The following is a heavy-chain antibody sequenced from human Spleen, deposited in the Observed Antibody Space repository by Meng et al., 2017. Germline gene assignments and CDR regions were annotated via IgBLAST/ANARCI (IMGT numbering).Heavy chain of an antibody. CDR3: ARGGYSYGYDY. J-gene: IGHJ4*02. Sequence: SETLSLTCAVYGGSFSGYYWSWIRQPPGKGLEWIGYIYDSGSTNYNPSLNSRVTISVDTSKNQFSLKLSSVTAADTAVYYCARGGYSYGYDYWGQGTLVTVSS. CDR1: GGSFSGYY. V-gene: IGHV4-59*01. D-gene: IGHD5-18*01. CDR2: IYDSGST.